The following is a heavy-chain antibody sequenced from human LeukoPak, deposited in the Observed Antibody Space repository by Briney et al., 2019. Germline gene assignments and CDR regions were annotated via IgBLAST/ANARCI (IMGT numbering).Heavy chain of an antibody. J-gene: IGHJ6*02. CDR1: GFTFGSYD. D-gene: IGHD3-22*01. V-gene: IGHV3-13*01. CDR3: ARDLAEYYYDSSGYYHSYYYYGMDV. CDR2: IGTAGDT. Sequence: GGSLRLSCAASGFTFGSYDMHWVRQATGKGLEWVSAIGTAGDTYYPGSVKGRFTISRENAKNSLYLQMNSLRAEDTAVYYCARDLAEYYYDSSGYYHSYYYYGMDVWGQGTTVTVSS.